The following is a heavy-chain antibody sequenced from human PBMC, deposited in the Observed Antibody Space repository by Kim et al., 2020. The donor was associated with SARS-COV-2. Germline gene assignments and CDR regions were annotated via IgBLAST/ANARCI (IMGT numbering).Heavy chain of an antibody. Sequence: QKFQGRVTITADESTSTAYMELSSLRSEDTAVYYCARDPRGYSGYDSFDYWGQGTLVTVSS. CDR3: ARDPRGYSGYDSFDY. J-gene: IGHJ4*02. D-gene: IGHD5-12*01. V-gene: IGHV1-69*01.